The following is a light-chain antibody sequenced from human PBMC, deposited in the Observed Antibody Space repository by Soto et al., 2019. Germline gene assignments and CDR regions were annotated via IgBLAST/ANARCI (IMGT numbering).Light chain of an antibody. CDR2: EVS. CDR1: QSLLQSNAKPY. V-gene: IGKV2D-29*01. CDR3: MQGIQLPVT. J-gene: IGKJ1*01. Sequence: EIVMTQTPLSLSVTPGQPASISCKSSQSLLQSNAKPYLYWYLQKPGQPPQLLIYEVSNRYSGVPDRFSGSGSGTDITLKISRVEAEDIGVYYCMQGIQLPVTFGQGTKVEIK.